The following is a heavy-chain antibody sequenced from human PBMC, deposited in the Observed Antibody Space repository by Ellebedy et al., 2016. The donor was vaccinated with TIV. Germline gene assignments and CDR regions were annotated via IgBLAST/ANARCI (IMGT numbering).Heavy chain of an antibody. Sequence: SVKVSCXASGGTFSSYAISWVRQAPGQGLEWMGGIIPLFGTVNYAQKFQGRVTMTTDTSTSTAYMELRSLRSDDTAVYYCARVFVVSGGSYQSAAFDIWGQGTMVTVSS. D-gene: IGHD2-15*01. V-gene: IGHV1-69*05. CDR2: IIPLFGTV. J-gene: IGHJ3*02. CDR3: ARVFVVSGGSYQSAAFDI. CDR1: GGTFSSYA.